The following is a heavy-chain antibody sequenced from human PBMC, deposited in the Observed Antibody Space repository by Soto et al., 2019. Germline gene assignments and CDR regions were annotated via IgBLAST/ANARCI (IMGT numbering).Heavy chain of an antibody. CDR2: IYSSGST. J-gene: IGHJ5*02. CDR3: AREDAARIERWFDA. V-gene: IGHV4-31*03. D-gene: IGHD6-6*01. Sequence: QVQLQESGPGLVKPSQTLSLTCTLSGVSITSGAYYWTWVRQHPGKGLEWIGYIYSSGSTYYNPSLKSRVSISVDTSNNQFSLKLTSVTAADTAVYFCAREDAARIERWFDAWGQGILVTVSS. CDR1: GVSITSGAYY.